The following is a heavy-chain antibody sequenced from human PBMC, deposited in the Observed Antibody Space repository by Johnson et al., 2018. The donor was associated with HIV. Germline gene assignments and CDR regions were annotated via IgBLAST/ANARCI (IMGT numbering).Heavy chain of an antibody. Sequence: EQLVESGGGLAQPGGSLRLSCAATGFTLSNYWMHWVRQVPGKGLVWVSRINKDGSDTTYGDTVMGRFTISRDDAKNTLYLQMNSLRAEDTAVYYCAKDKWNGYHRAGAFDIWGQGTMVTVSS. J-gene: IGHJ3*02. CDR1: GFTLSNYW. CDR3: AKDKWNGYHRAGAFDI. V-gene: IGHV3-74*01. D-gene: IGHD5-24*01. CDR2: INKDGSDT.